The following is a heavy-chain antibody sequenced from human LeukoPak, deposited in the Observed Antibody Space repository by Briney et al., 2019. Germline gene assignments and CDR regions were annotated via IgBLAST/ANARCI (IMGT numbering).Heavy chain of an antibody. D-gene: IGHD2-2*01. CDR3: ARGGRYCSSSSCHLGDY. CDR1: GFTFSNYG. V-gene: IGHV3-33*01. J-gene: IGHJ4*02. Sequence: GGSLRLSCAASGFTFSNYGMHWVRQAPGKGLEWVAVIWYDGSNEYYADSVKGRFTISRDNSKNTLYLQMNSLRAEDTAVYYCARGGRYCSSSSCHLGDYWGQGTLITVSS. CDR2: IWYDGSNE.